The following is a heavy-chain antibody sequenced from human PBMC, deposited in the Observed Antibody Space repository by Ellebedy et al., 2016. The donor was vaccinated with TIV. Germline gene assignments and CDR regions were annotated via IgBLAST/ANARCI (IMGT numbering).Heavy chain of an antibody. J-gene: IGHJ4*02. Sequence: GESLKIPXAASGFTFSSYGMHWVRQAPGKGLEWVAVISYDGSNKYYADSVKGRFTISRDNSKNTLYLQMNSLRAEDTAVYYCARGDPIVGATTAVDYWGQGTLVTVSS. CDR2: ISYDGSNK. CDR3: ARGDPIVGATTAVDY. CDR1: GFTFSSYG. V-gene: IGHV3-30*03. D-gene: IGHD1-26*01.